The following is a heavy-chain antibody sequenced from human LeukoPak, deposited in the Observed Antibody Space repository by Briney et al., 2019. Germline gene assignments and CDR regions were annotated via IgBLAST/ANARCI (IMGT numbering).Heavy chain of an antibody. J-gene: IGHJ3*02. Sequence: GGSLRLSCAASGFTFSSYGMHWVRQAPGKGLEWVAVISYDGSNKYYADSVKGRFTISRDNSKNTLYLQMNSLRAEDTAVYYCEAWGDAFDIWGQGTMVTVSS. CDR1: GFTFSSYG. V-gene: IGHV3-30*03. CDR2: ISYDGSNK. D-gene: IGHD3-16*01. CDR3: EAWGDAFDI.